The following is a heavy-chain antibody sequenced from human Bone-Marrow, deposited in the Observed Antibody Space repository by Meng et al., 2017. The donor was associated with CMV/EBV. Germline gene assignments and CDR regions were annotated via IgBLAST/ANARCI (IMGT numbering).Heavy chain of an antibody. CDR1: GFTFSNFG. CDR3: ASSIAAHPVLFDY. J-gene: IGHJ4*02. Sequence: GGSLRLSCVASGFTFSNFGMHWVRQAPGKGLEWVAFIRYDGSNKYYADSVKGRFTISRDNSKNTLYLQMNSLRAEDTAVYYCASSIAAHPVLFDYWGQGTLVTVSS. CDR2: IRYDGSNK. D-gene: IGHD6-6*01. V-gene: IGHV3-30*02.